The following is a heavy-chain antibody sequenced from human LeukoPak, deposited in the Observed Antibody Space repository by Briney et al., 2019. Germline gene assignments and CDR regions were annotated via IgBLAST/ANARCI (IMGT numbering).Heavy chain of an antibody. CDR1: GFTFSSYS. CDR2: ISSSSSTV. J-gene: IGHJ6*03. V-gene: IGHV3-48*01. D-gene: IGHD3-9*01. Sequence: GGSLRLSCAASGFTFSSYSMNWVRQAPGKGLEWVSYISSSSSTVYYADSVKGRFTISRDNAKNSLDVQMNSLRAEDTAVYYCARDLGVGYDILTGYYRARHGTPFWGKGTTVTVSS. CDR3: ARDLGVGYDILTGYYRARHGTPF.